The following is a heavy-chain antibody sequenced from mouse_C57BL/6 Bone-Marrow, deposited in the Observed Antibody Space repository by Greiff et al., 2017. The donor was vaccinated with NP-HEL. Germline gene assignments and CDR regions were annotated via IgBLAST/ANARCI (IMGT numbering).Heavy chain of an antibody. CDR1: GYTFTSYG. CDR3: APYYYGFDY. CDR2: IYPRSGNT. J-gene: IGHJ2*01. V-gene: IGHV1-81*01. D-gene: IGHD1-1*01. Sequence: VQLQESGAELARPGASVKLSCKASGYTFTSYGISWVKQRTGQGLEWIGEIYPRSGNTYYNEKLKGKATLTADKSSSTAYMELRSLTSDDSAVYFCAPYYYGFDYWGQGTTLTVSS.